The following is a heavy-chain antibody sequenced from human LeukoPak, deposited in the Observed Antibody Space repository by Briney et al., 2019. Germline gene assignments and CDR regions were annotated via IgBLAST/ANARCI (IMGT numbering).Heavy chain of an antibody. CDR2: VSGTGGTT. Sequence: GGSLRLSCAASGFTFSSYAMSWVRQAPGKGLEWVSDVSGTGGTTYYADSVKGRFTISRDNSKNTLYLQMSSLRAEDTAVYYCAKERIYYYGSGSYPNWFDPWGQGTLVTVSS. CDR3: AKERIYYYGSGSYPNWFDP. J-gene: IGHJ5*02. V-gene: IGHV3-23*01. CDR1: GFTFSSYA. D-gene: IGHD3-10*01.